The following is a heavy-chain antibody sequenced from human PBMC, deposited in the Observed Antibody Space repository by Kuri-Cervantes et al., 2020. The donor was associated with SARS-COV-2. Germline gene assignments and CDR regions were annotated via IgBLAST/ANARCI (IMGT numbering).Heavy chain of an antibody. D-gene: IGHD6-19*01. CDR1: GGSISSSSYY. CDR2: IYYSATT. V-gene: IGHV4-39*01. CDR3: ARRRIAVAGPNFFDY. Sequence: SETLSLTCTVSGGSISSSSYYWGWIRQPPGKGLEWIGSIYYSATTYYNPSLKSRVTISVDTSKNQFSLKLSSVTAADTAVYDCARRRIAVAGPNFFDYWGQGTLVTVSS. J-gene: IGHJ4*02.